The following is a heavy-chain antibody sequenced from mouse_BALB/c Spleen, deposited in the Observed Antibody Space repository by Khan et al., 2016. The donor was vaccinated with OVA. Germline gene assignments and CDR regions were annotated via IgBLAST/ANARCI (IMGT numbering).Heavy chain of an antibody. Sequence: QIQLVQSGPELKTPGETVTISCKASGYTFTNYGMNWVKQAPGKGLKWMGWINTYTGAPPYAADFTGRFAFSLETSARTAYLQINNLKNEDTATYVSARVGYDGTMDYWGQGTTVTVSS. J-gene: IGHJ4*01. CDR3: ARVGYDGTMDY. CDR2: INTYTGAP. D-gene: IGHD2-14*01. CDR1: GYTFTNYG. V-gene: IGHV9-3-1*01.